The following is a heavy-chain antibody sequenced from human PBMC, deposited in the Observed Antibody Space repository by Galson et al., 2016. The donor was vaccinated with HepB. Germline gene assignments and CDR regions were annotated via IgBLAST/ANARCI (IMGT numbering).Heavy chain of an antibody. Sequence: SLRLSCAASGFSFSNSGMSWVRQAPGRGLEWVSGITRSGDATHYADFVKGRFTISRDNSKNTLDLQMNSLGAEDTAVYYCAKMSSSSAYYSDAFDLWGQGTMVTVSS. V-gene: IGHV3-23*01. D-gene: IGHD3-22*01. CDR2: ITRSGDAT. J-gene: IGHJ3*01. CDR3: AKMSSSSAYYSDAFDL. CDR1: GFSFSNSG.